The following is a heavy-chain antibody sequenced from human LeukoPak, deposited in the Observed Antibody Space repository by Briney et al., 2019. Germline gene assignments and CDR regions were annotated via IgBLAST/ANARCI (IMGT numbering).Heavy chain of an antibody. Sequence: EASVKVSCKASGHTFTSYYMHWVRQAPGQGLEWMGIINPSGGSTSYAQKFQGRVTMTRDTSTSTVYMELSSLRSEDMAVYYCARVSRVTYYDFWSGLDWFDPWGQGTLVTVSS. V-gene: IGHV1-46*03. CDR1: GHTFTSYY. CDR3: ARVSRVTYYDFWSGLDWFDP. J-gene: IGHJ5*02. CDR2: INPSGGST. D-gene: IGHD3-3*01.